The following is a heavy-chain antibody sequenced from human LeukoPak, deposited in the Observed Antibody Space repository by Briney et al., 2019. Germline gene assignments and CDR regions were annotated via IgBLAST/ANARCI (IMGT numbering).Heavy chain of an antibody. J-gene: IGHJ4*02. V-gene: IGHV3-30*02. CDR3: ASGFSSSWATFDY. CDR2: IHYDGSDK. Sequence: GGSLRLSCSASGFTFRTYGMHWVRQAPGKGLEWVSFIHYDGSDKYYADSVKGRFTISRDNSKNTLNLQMNSLRVEDTAVYYCASGFSSSWATFDYWGRGMPVTVSS. CDR1: GFTFRTYG. D-gene: IGHD6-13*01.